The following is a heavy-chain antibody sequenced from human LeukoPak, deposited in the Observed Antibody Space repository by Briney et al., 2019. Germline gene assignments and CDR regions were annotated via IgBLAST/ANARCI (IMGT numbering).Heavy chain of an antibody. V-gene: IGHV4-39*01. CDR3: ARPYDSSGFPPGAFDI. Sequence: SETLSLTCTVSGGSISSSDYYWGWIRQPPGKGLEWIGSIHYSGKTYYNPSLKSRVTISVDTSKNQFSLKLSSVTAADTALYYCARPYDSSGFPPGAFDIWGRGTMVTVSS. D-gene: IGHD3-22*01. J-gene: IGHJ3*02. CDR1: GGSISSSDYY. CDR2: IHYSGKT.